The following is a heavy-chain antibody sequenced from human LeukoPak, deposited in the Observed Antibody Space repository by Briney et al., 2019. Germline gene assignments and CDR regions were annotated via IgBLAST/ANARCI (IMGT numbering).Heavy chain of an antibody. D-gene: IGHD2-15*01. J-gene: IGHJ4*02. Sequence: GGSLRLSCAASGFTFSSYSMNWVRQAPGKGLEWVSSISSSSSYIYCADSVKGRFTISRDNAKNSLYLQMNSLRAEDTAVYYCARVRGSYDSYIDYFDYWGQGTLVTVSS. CDR1: GFTFSSYS. CDR2: ISSSSSYI. V-gene: IGHV3-21*01. CDR3: ARVRGSYDSYIDYFDY.